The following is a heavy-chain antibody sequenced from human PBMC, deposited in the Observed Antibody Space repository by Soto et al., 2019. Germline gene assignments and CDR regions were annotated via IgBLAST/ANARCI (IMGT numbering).Heavy chain of an antibody. J-gene: IGHJ4*02. Sequence: SDTLSLTCTVSGGSISSYYWSWIRQPAGKGLEWIGRIYSSGNTNYNPSLKSRVTMSVDTSKNQFSLKLSSVTAEDTAIYYCATFMTVTGPGWGRASEYWGQGTRVTVSS. D-gene: IGHD6-19*01. CDR2: IYSSGNT. CDR1: GGSISSYY. CDR3: ATFMTVTGPGWGRASEY. V-gene: IGHV4-4*07.